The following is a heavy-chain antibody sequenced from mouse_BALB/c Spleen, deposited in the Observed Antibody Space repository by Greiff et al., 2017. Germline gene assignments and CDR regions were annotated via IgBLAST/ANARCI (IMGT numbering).Heavy chain of an antibody. J-gene: IGHJ2*01. Sequence: EVQGVESGGGLVKPGGSLKLSCAASGFTFSNYWMNWVRQSPEKGLEWVAEIRLKSNNYATHYAESVKGRFTISRDDSKSSVYLQMNNLRAEDTGIYYCTRHDGDYWGQGTTLTVSS. CDR3: TRHDGDY. D-gene: IGHD2-12*01. CDR1: GFTFSNYW. CDR2: IRLKSNNYAT. V-gene: IGHV6-6*02.